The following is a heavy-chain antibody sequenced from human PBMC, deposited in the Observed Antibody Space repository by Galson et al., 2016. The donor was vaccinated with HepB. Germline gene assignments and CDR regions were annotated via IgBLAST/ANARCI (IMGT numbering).Heavy chain of an antibody. CDR2: IGDSDDDT. V-gene: IGHV3-23*01. J-gene: IGHJ4*02. D-gene: IGHD2-15*01. CDR1: GFTFSPYA. CDR3: ARRDCSRGTCFGYAFDY. Sequence: SLRLSCAASGFTFSPYAMSWVRQAPGEGLEWVAAIGDSDDDTFYADSVKGRFTVSRDNSKSTLYLQMNSLRAEDTALYYCARRDCSRGTCFGYAFDYWGQGTLVTVSS.